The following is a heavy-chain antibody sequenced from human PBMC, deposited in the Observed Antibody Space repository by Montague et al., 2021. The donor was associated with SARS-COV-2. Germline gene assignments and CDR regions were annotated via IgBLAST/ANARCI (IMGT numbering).Heavy chain of an antibody. V-gene: IGHV3-9*01. CDR2: ISWNSGSI. CDR1: GFTFDDYA. Sequence: SLRLSCAASGFTFDDYAIHWVRQAPGKGLEWVSGISWNSGSIGYADSVKGRFTISRDNAKNSLYLQMNSLGAEDTALYYCAKHIHVGGFGEQIDYWGQGTLVTVSS. D-gene: IGHD3-10*01. J-gene: IGHJ4*02. CDR3: AKHIHVGGFGEQIDY.